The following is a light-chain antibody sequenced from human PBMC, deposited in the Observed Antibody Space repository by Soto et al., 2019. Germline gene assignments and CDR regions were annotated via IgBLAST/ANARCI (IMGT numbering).Light chain of an antibody. V-gene: IGKV3-20*01. Sequence: EIVLTQSPGTLSLSPGERATLSCRASQSVSNSYLAWYQQKPGQAPRLLIYGASSSATGSPDRFSGSGSGTDFALTISRLEPEDFAVYHCQQYGGSPLTFGQGTKVEIK. CDR2: GAS. J-gene: IGKJ1*01. CDR3: QQYGGSPLT. CDR1: QSVSNSY.